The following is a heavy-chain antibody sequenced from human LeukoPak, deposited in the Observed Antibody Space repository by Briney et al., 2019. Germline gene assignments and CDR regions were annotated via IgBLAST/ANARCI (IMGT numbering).Heavy chain of an antibody. D-gene: IGHD3-10*01. CDR3: AKWTRTTLFRGDRARFDS. CDR2: ISASGGKT. V-gene: IGHV3-23*01. J-gene: IGHJ4*02. CDR1: GFIFNDYA. Sequence: GGSLRLSFAASGFIFNDYAMSWVRQVPGKGLECVSVISASGGKTYYADSVKGRFTISRDTSKTTISLQMNSLRVEDSAVYYCAKWTRTTLFRGDRARFDSWGQGTLVTVSS.